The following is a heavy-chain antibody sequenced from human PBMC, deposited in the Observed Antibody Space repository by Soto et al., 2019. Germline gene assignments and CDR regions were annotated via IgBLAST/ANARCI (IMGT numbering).Heavy chain of an antibody. CDR3: GRDVHLDY. D-gene: IGHD1-1*01. CDR1: GFSFSTST. V-gene: IGHV3-48*03. J-gene: IGHJ4*02. CDR2: ISSGGTNK. Sequence: PGGSLSRSCTSSGFSFSTSTIHWVRKAPGKGLEWVSYISSGGTNKIYAASLHGRVSVSRDNHKNSLILEMDRLTVEDTAIYYCGRDVHLDYWGLGSLVTVSS.